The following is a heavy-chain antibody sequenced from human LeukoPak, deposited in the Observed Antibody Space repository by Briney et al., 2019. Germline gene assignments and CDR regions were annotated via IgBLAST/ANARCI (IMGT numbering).Heavy chain of an antibody. CDR1: GFMFSSSV. Sequence: GGSLRLSCAASGFMFSSSVMHWVRQAPGKGLEWVAFIRYDGSNKYYADSVKGRFTISRDNSKNTLYLQMNSLRAEDTAVYYCAKDNSETVAGTPWDYWGQGTLVTVSS. J-gene: IGHJ4*02. CDR3: AKDNSETVAGTPWDY. V-gene: IGHV3-30*02. CDR2: IRYDGSNK. D-gene: IGHD6-19*01.